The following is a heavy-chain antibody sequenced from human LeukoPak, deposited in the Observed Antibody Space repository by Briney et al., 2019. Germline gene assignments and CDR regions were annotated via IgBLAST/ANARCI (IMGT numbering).Heavy chain of an antibody. J-gene: IGHJ5*02. CDR3: ARPRNWNYEFDP. Sequence: GGSLRLSCAASGFTFSDYYMSWIRQAPGKGLEWLSYISNSGSDIYYLDSVEGRFTISRDNAKNSLYLQMNSLRVDDTAVYYCARPRNWNYEFDPWGQGTLVAVSS. CDR1: GFTFSDYY. V-gene: IGHV3-11*04. CDR2: ISNSGSDI. D-gene: IGHD1-7*01.